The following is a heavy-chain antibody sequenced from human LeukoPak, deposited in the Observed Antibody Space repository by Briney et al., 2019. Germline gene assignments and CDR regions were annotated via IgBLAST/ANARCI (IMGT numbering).Heavy chain of an antibody. CDR1: GFTFSSYA. D-gene: IGHD3-10*01. CDR2: ISSNGGST. V-gene: IGHV3-64D*09. J-gene: IGHJ3*02. CDR3: VTRITGGYYSSGSYYYYAFDN. Sequence: GGSLRLSCAASGFTFSSYAMHWVRQAPGKGLEYVSAISSNGGSTYYADSVKGRFTISRDNSKNTLYLQMSSLRAEDTAVYYCVTRITGGYYSSGSYYYYAFDNWGQGTMVTVSS.